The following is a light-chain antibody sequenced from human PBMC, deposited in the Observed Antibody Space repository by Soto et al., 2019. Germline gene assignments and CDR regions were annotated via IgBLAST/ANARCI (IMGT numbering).Light chain of an antibody. Sequence: IQMTQSPSSLSASLGDRVTITCRASQSISTYVNWYQQKPGKAPTLLIYGASSLQSGVTSRFSGSGSGTDFTLTITGLQPEDFETYYCLQDYNYPRTFGQGTKVDIK. V-gene: IGKV1-39*01. CDR1: QSISTY. CDR2: GAS. J-gene: IGKJ1*01. CDR3: LQDYNYPRT.